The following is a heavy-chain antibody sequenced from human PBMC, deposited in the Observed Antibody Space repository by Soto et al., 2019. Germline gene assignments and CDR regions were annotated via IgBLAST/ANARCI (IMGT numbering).Heavy chain of an antibody. CDR3: ARGRRFGELSP. D-gene: IGHD3-10*01. Sequence: PSETLSLTCTVSGGSISSGGYYWSWIRQHPGKGLEWIGYIYYSGSTYYNPSLKSRVTISVDTSKNQFSLKLSSVTAADTAVYYCARGRRFGELSPWGQGTLVTSPQ. J-gene: IGHJ5*02. CDR2: IYYSGST. CDR1: GGSISSGGYY. V-gene: IGHV4-31*03.